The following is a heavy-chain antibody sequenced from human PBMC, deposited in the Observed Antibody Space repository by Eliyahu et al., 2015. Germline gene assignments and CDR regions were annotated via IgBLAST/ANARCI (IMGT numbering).Heavy chain of an antibody. CDR3: ARDSIWGSSWRGYGMDV. D-gene: IGHD6-6*01. J-gene: IGHJ6*02. V-gene: IGHV1-69*06. Sequence: QVQLVQSGAEVKKPGSSVKVSCKASGGTFSSYAISWVRQAPGQGLEWMGGIIPIFGTANYAQKFQGRVTITADKSTSTAYMELSSLRSEDTAVYYCARDSIWGSSWRGYGMDVWGQGTTVTVSS. CDR1: GGTFSSYA. CDR2: IIPIFGTA.